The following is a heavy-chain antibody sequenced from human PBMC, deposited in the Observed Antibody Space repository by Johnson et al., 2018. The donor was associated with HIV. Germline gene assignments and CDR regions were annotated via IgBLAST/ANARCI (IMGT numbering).Heavy chain of an antibody. CDR2: IKQDGSEK. Sequence: VQVVESGGRLVQPGGSLGLSCAASGFTFSRFWMTWVRQAPGKGLEWVANIKQDGSEKYYVDSVKGRFTISRDNAKNSLYLQMNSLRTEDTALYYCAKGASSSDHGAFDIWGQGTMVTVSS. D-gene: IGHD6-6*01. CDR1: GFTFSRFW. V-gene: IGHV3-7*03. CDR3: AKGASSSDHGAFDI. J-gene: IGHJ3*02.